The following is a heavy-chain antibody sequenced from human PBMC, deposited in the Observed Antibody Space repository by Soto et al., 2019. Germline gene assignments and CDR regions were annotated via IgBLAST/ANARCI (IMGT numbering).Heavy chain of an antibody. CDR3: ARDRYTSSPGHLEY. CDR2: ISDDGGDT. V-gene: IGHV3-30*03. CDR1: GLIFSTNG. Sequence: QVQLVESGGGVVQPGRSLRLSCTASGLIFSTNGMQWVRQAPGKGLEWGAHISDDGGDTYYADSVRGRLTISRDNSKSTLYLQMKSLRFEDTAVYYCARDRYTSSPGHLEYWGQGTLVTVSS. D-gene: IGHD6-6*01. J-gene: IGHJ4*02.